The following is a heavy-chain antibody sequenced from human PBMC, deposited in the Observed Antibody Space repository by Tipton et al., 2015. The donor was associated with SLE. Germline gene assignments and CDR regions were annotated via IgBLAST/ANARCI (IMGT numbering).Heavy chain of an antibody. CDR3: ATRQGVDY. CDR2: ISSSSSYI. Sequence: VQLVQSGGGVVQPGGSLRLSCAASGFSFSGYAMNWVRQAPGKGLECVSFISSSSSYIYYADSVKGRFTISRDNAKNSVYLQMKRLRAEDTAVYYWATRQGVDYWGQGTLVTVSS. CDR1: GFSFSGYA. V-gene: IGHV3-21*01. J-gene: IGHJ4*02.